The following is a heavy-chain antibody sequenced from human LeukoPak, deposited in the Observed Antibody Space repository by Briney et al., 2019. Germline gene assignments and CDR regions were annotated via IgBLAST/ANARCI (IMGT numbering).Heavy chain of an antibody. Sequence: ASVKVSCKASGYTFTTYGISWVRQAPGQGLEWMGWISAYNGNTNYAQKLQGRVAMTTDTSTSTAYMELRSLRFDDTAVYYCARDYSSGWPNFDYWGQGTLVTVSS. J-gene: IGHJ4*02. D-gene: IGHD6-19*01. V-gene: IGHV1-18*01. CDR3: ARDYSSGWPNFDY. CDR1: GYTFTTYG. CDR2: ISAYNGNT.